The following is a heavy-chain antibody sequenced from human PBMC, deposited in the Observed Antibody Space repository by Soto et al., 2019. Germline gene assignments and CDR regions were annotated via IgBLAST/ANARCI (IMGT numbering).Heavy chain of an antibody. CDR1: GFSLSTSGVG. Sequence: QITLKESGPTLVKPTQTLTLTCTFSGFSLSTSGVGVGWIRQPPGKALEWLALIYWDDDKRYSPSLKSRLTITKDTSKNQVVLTMTNMDPVDTATYYCAHIILDVVVVAATRTAYQYYFDYWGQGTLVTVSS. CDR3: AHIILDVVVVAATRTAYQYYFDY. CDR2: IYWDDDK. D-gene: IGHD2-15*01. V-gene: IGHV2-5*02. J-gene: IGHJ4*02.